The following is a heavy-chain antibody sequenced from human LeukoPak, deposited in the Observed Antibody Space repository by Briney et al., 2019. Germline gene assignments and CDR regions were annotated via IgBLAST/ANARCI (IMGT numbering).Heavy chain of an antibody. CDR2: SRNKAKSYTT. D-gene: IGHD6-19*01. CDR3: VRVGSVAGSDYLDY. Sequence: PGGSLRLSCVVSGFTFSDHFLDWVRQAPGEGLEWVGRSRNKAKSYTTEYAASVKGRFTISRDDSKNSLYLQMNSLKTEDTAVYYCVRVGSVAGSDYLDYWGQGTLVTVSS. J-gene: IGHJ4*02. CDR1: GFTFSDHF. V-gene: IGHV3-72*01.